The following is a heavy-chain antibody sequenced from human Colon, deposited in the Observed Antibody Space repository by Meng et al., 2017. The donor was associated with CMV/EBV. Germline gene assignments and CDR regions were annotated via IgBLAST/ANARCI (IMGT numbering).Heavy chain of an antibody. Sequence: AGDSISTAGYYWSWIRQHPGKGLEWIGYIYYSGASYYNPSLKSRVTMSVDTAKNQFSLNLSSVTAADTAVYYCARGGTGYSSGQLGYWGQGTLVTVSS. CDR3: ARGGTGYSSGQLGY. J-gene: IGHJ4*02. CDR2: IYYSGAS. V-gene: IGHV4-31*02. D-gene: IGHD6-25*01. CDR1: GDSISTAGYY.